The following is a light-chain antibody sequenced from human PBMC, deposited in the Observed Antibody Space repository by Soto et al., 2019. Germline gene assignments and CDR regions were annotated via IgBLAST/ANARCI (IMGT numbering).Light chain of an antibody. Sequence: EIVLTQSPATLSLSPGERATLSCRASQSVSSYLAWYQQKPGQAPRLLIYDASNRATGIPARFSGSGSGTDFPLTIRSLEPEDFAVYYCQQRSNWAPGYTFGQGTKLEIK. J-gene: IGKJ2*01. V-gene: IGKV3-11*01. CDR2: DAS. CDR3: QQRSNWAPGYT. CDR1: QSVSSY.